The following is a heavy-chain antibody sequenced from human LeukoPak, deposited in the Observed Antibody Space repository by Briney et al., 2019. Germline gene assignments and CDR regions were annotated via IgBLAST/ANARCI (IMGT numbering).Heavy chain of an antibody. J-gene: IGHJ4*02. D-gene: IGHD5-24*01. CDR3: TRHKLDGYNRYYFDY. CDR1: GFTFSGSA. CDR2: IRSKANSYAT. V-gene: IGHV3-73*01. Sequence: PGGSLRLSCAASGFTFSGSAMHWVRQASGKGLEWVGRIRSKANSYATAYAASVKGRFTISRDDSKNTAYLQMNSLKTEDTAVYYCTRHKLDGYNRYYFDYWGQRTLVTVSS.